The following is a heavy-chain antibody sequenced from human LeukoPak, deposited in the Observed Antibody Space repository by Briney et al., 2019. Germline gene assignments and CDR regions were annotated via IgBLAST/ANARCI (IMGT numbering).Heavy chain of an antibody. V-gene: IGHV3-33*01. CDR3: RMGVRGPGDY. CDR2: IWYDGSNK. Sequence: PGGSLRLSCAASGFTFSSYCMHWVRQAPGKGLEWVAVIWYDGSNKYYAGSVKGRFTISRDNSKNTLYLQMDGLRAEDTAVYYCRMGVRGPGDYWGQGTLVTVSS. J-gene: IGHJ4*02. D-gene: IGHD3-10*02. CDR1: GFTFSSYC.